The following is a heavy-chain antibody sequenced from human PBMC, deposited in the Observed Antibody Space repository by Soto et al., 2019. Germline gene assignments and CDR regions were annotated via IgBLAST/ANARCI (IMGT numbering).Heavy chain of an antibody. Sequence: QVQLQESGPGLVKPSQTLSLTCTVSAGSISSGGYYWSWIRQHPGKGLEWFGYIYYSGSTYYNPSLKSRVTISVDTSKNQVYLKVSSVTAADTAVYYCARFIVSSSYPLAYWGQGTLVTVS. D-gene: IGHD6-6*01. CDR2: IYYSGST. CDR1: AGSISSGGYY. J-gene: IGHJ4*02. V-gene: IGHV4-31*03. CDR3: ARFIVSSSYPLAY.